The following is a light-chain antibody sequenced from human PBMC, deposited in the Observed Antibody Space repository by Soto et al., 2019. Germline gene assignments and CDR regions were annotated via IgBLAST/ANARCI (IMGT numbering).Light chain of an antibody. CDR2: GAS. CDR3: HQYNDWILT. J-gene: IGKJ1*01. Sequence: EIVLTQSPGTLSLSPGERATLSCRASQSVSNNYLAWYQQKPGQAPRLLIYGASSRATEIPARFSGSGSGTEFTLTISSLQSEDFAVYYCHQYNDWILTFGQGTKVDIK. V-gene: IGKV3-15*01. CDR1: QSVSNN.